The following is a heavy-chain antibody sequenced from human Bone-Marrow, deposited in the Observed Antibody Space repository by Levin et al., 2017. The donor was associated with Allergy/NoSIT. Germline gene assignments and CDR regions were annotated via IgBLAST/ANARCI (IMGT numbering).Heavy chain of an antibody. V-gene: IGHV4-59*08. D-gene: IGHD2-2*01. Sequence: SQTLSLPCAVSGASISSFYWSWLRQPPGKGLEWIGYIYYSGSTNYSPSLKSRVSMSADMSRNQVYLTMSSVTAADTAVYYCARQAVPAAMNGFDSWGQGTLVTVSS. CDR2: IYYSGST. J-gene: IGHJ5*01. CDR1: GASISSFY. CDR3: ARQAVPAAMNGFDS.